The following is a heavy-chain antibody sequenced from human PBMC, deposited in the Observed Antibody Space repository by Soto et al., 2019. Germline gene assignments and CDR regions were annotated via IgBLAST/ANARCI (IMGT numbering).Heavy chain of an antibody. V-gene: IGHV3-23*01. J-gene: IGHJ4*02. CDR1: GFTFKNYD. CDR2: ISGSGGVT. Sequence: EVQLLESGGGLVQPGGSLRLSCVASGFTFKNYDMRWVRQAPGKGLEWVSGISGSGGVTYYADSVKGRFTISRGKSKNTLYLQMNSLRANDTAVYYCAKDRQFRSYYESAGHYNNWGQGTLVTVSS. D-gene: IGHD3-10*01. CDR3: AKDRQFRSYYESAGHYNN.